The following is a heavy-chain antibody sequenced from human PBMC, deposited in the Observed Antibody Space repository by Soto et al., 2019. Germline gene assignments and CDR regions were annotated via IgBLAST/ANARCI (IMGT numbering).Heavy chain of an antibody. J-gene: IGHJ4*02. Sequence: EVQLVESGGGLVKPGGSLRLSCAASGFTFSNAWMNWVRQAPGKGLEWVGRIKSKTDGGTTDYAAPVKGRFTISRDDSXXXXXXXXXXXXXXXXXXXXXXXXXXXXSLDFDYWGQGTLVTVS. CDR3: XXXXXXXSLDFDY. CDR1: GFTFSNAW. CDR2: IKSKTDGGTT. V-gene: IGHV3-15*07.